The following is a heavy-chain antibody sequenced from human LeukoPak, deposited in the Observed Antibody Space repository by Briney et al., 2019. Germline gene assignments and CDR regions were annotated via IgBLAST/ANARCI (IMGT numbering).Heavy chain of an antibody. Sequence: SGTLSLTCAVSGGSITSGNWWSWVRQPPGKGLEWIGEIYHSGSTNYNPSLKSRVTISVDTSKNQFSLKLSSVTAADTAVYYCARQMVRGAISDYWGQGTLVTVSS. D-gene: IGHD3-10*01. V-gene: IGHV4-4*02. J-gene: IGHJ4*02. CDR3: ARQMVRGAISDY. CDR2: IYHSGST. CDR1: GGSITSGNW.